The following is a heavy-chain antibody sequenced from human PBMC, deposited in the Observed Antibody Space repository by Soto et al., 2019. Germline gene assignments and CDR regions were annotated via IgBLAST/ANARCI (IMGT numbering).Heavy chain of an antibody. J-gene: IGHJ3*02. CDR3: ARSRIQLWLDAFDI. D-gene: IGHD5-18*01. CDR2: INPYSGGT. V-gene: IGHV1-2*02. Sequence: ASVKVSCKASGYTFTGYYVHWVRQAPGQGLGWMGWINPYSGGTNYAQKFQGRVTVTRDTSISTAYMDLSRLRSDDTAVYYCARSRIQLWLDAFDIWGQGTMVTVSS. CDR1: GYTFTGYY.